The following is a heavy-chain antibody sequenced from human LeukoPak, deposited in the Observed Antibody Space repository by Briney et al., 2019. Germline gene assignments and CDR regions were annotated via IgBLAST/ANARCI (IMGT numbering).Heavy chain of an antibody. Sequence: ASVKVSCKASGYTFTSYGISWVRQAPGQGLEWMGWISAYNGNTNYAQKLQGRVTMTTDTSTSTAYMEVRSLRSDDTAVYYCARDSAGTNHGLFDYWGQGTLVTVSS. V-gene: IGHV1-18*01. D-gene: IGHD1/OR15-1a*01. CDR1: GYTFTSYG. CDR3: ARDSAGTNHGLFDY. CDR2: ISAYNGNT. J-gene: IGHJ4*02.